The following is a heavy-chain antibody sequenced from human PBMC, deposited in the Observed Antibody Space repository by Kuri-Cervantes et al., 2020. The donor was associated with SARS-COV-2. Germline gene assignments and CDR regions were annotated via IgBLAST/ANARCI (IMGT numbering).Heavy chain of an antibody. V-gene: IGHV1-18*01. J-gene: IGHJ6*03. D-gene: IGHD2-15*01. CDR2: ISAYNGNT. CDR1: GYTFTSYG. Sequence: ASVKVSCKASGYTFTSYGISWVRQAPGQGLEWMGWISAYNGNTNYAHKFQGRVTITTDESTSTAYMELSSLRSEDTAVYYCATCGSCYSILWYYYMDVWGKGTTVTVSS. CDR3: ATCGSCYSILWYYYMDV.